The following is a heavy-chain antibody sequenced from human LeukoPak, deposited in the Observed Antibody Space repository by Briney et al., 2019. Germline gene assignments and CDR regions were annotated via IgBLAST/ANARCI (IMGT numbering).Heavy chain of an antibody. CDR2: IYYSGST. Sequence: SETLSLTCTVSGGSISSSGYYWDWIRQSPGKGLEWIGSIYYSGSTYYNPSLKSRVTMSVDTSKNQFSLKLSSVTAADTAVYYCAREGGSGWYRFDYWGQGTLVTVSS. CDR3: AREGGSGWYRFDY. CDR1: GGSISSSGYY. J-gene: IGHJ4*02. D-gene: IGHD6-19*01. V-gene: IGHV4-39*07.